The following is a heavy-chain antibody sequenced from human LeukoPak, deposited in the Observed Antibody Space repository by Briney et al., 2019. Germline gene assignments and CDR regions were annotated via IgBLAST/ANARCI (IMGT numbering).Heavy chain of an antibody. D-gene: IGHD4-17*01. CDR2: ISSRGDTI. CDR3: ARDFWDYGSDS. J-gene: IGHJ4*02. CDR1: GFTFSDYF. V-gene: IGHV3-11*01. Sequence: KPGGSLRLSCAASGFTFSDYFMSWIRQAPGKGLEWIAYISSRGDTIFYADSVRGRFTISRDNAKNSLFLQMNSLRAEDTAVYYCARDFWDYGSDSWGQGTLVTVSS.